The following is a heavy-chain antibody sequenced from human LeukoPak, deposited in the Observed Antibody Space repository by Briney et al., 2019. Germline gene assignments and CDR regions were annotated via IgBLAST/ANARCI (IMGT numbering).Heavy chain of an antibody. D-gene: IGHD3-3*02. V-gene: IGHV1-18*01. J-gene: IGHJ4*02. Sequence: ASVKVSCKVSGYTLTELSMHWVRQAPGKGLEWMGWISAYNGNTNYAQKLQGRVTMTTDTSTSTAYMELRSLRSDDTAVYYCARVAFDEYFDYWGQGTLVTVSS. CDR2: ISAYNGNT. CDR3: ARVAFDEYFDY. CDR1: GYTLTELS.